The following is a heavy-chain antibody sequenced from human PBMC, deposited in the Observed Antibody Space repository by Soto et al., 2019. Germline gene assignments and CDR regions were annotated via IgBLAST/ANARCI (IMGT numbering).Heavy chain of an antibody. CDR2: ISSSGNTI. CDR3: ARDLGYCSSTSCYVAAFDI. Sequence: GGSLRLSCAASGFTFSDYYMSWIRQAPGKGLECVSYISSSGNTIYYADSVKGRFTISRDNAKNSLYLQMNSLRAEDTAVYYCARDLGYCSSTSCYVAAFDIWGQGTMVTVSS. D-gene: IGHD2-2*01. V-gene: IGHV3-11*01. J-gene: IGHJ3*02. CDR1: GFTFSDYY.